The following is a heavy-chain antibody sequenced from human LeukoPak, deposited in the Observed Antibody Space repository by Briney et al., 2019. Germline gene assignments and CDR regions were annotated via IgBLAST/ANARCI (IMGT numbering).Heavy chain of an antibody. J-gene: IGHJ4*02. CDR2: INPSGGST. CDR3: ATSLGPSGSSAYFDY. D-gene: IGHD1-26*01. CDR1: GYTFTSYY. Sequence: ASVTVSCKASGYTFTSYYMHWVRQAPGQGLEWMGIINPSGGSTSYAQKFQGRVTMTRDMSTSTVYMELSSLRSEDTAVYYCATSLGPSGSSAYFDYWGQGTLVTVSS. V-gene: IGHV1-46*01.